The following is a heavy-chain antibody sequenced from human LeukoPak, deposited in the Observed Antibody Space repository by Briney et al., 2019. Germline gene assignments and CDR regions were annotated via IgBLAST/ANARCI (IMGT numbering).Heavy chain of an antibody. CDR3: VRYGRRANDQPFDV. CDR2: IDEDGSET. D-gene: IGHD1-1*01. Sequence: GGSLRLSCEVYGLTFSYYWLKWVRQAAGKGLEWVASIDEDGSETNYVDSVTGRFTVSRDHAKNSLFLQMNSLRAEDTAVYYCVRYGRRANDQPFDVWGQGTMVTVSS. V-gene: IGHV3-7*01. CDR1: GLTFSYYW. J-gene: IGHJ3*01.